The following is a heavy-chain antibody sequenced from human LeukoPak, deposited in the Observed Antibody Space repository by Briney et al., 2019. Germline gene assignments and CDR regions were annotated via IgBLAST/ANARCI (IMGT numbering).Heavy chain of an antibody. D-gene: IGHD3-22*01. CDR2: IIPVLGIA. J-gene: IGHJ6*02. V-gene: IGHV1-69*04. CDR3: ARGITMTSRKPHGMDV. CDR1: GGTFSSYA. Sequence: GASVKVSCKASGGTFSSYAISWVRQAPGQGLEWMGRIIPVLGIANYAQKFQGRVTITADKSTSTAYMELSSLRSEDTAVYYCARGITMTSRKPHGMDVWGQGTTVTVSS.